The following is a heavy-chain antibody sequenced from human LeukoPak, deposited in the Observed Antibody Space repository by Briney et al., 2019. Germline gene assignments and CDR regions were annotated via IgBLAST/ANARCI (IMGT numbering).Heavy chain of an antibody. Sequence: GGSLRLSCAASGFTFRTYSMNWVRQAPGKGLEWVSYITSDSNTIYYADSVKGRFTISRDNAKNSLYLQMNSLRAEDTAVYYCAKGKWSAAAGNYYYYMDVWGKGTTVTVSS. D-gene: IGHD6-13*01. V-gene: IGHV3-48*01. J-gene: IGHJ6*03. CDR1: GFTFRTYS. CDR2: ITSDSNTI. CDR3: AKGKWSAAAGNYYYYMDV.